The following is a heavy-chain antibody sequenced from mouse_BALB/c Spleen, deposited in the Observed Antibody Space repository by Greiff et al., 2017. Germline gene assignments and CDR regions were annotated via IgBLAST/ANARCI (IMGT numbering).Heavy chain of an antibody. D-gene: IGHD1-1*01. Sequence: EVKLVESGGGLVKPGGSLKLSCAASGFTFSSYAMSWVRQTPEKRLEWVATISSGGSYTYYPDSVKGRFTISRDNAKNTLYLQMSSLRSEDTAMYDCDRHDNYGTFAYWGQGTLVTVSA. J-gene: IGHJ3*01. CDR3: DRHDNYGTFAY. CDR1: GFTFSSYA. CDR2: ISSGGSYT. V-gene: IGHV5-9-3*01.